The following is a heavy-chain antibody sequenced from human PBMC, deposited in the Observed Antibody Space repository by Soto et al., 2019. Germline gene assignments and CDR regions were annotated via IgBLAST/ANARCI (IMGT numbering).Heavy chain of an antibody. CDR2: ISGSGGST. CDR1: GVTFSSYA. D-gene: IGHD3-10*01. CDR3: AKGTGSGSHMTPDPYGY. V-gene: IGHV3-23*01. J-gene: IGHJ4*02. Sequence: GGSLRLSCAASGVTFSSYAMSWVRQAPGKGLEWVSAISGSGGSTYYADSVKGRFTISRDNSKNTLYLQMNSLRAEDTAVYYCAKGTGSGSHMTPDPYGYWGQGTLVTVS.